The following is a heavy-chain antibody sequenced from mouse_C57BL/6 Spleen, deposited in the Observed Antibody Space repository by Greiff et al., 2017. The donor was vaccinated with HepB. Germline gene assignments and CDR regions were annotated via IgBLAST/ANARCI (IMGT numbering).Heavy chain of an antibody. D-gene: IGHD2-4*01. CDR1: GYSITSGYY. CDR3: AREYGDYAPFAY. V-gene: IGHV3-6*01. CDR2: ISYDGSN. J-gene: IGHJ3*01. Sequence: EVKLQESGPGLVKPSQSLSLTCSVTGYSITSGYYWNWIRQFPGNKLEWMGYISYDGSNNYNPSLKNRIYITRDTSKNQFFLKLNSVTTEDTATYYCAREYGDYAPFAYWGQRTLVTVSA.